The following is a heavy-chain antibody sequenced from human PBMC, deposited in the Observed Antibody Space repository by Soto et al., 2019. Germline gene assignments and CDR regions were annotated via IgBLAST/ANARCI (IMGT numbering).Heavy chain of an antibody. CDR3: ARDFVVGGPTINYYYGMDV. Sequence: GGSLRLSCEASGFTVSSNYISWVRQAPEKGLEWISIIYSAGNTYYADSVKGRFTISRDNSKNTLYLQMNSLGAEDTAVYYCARDFVVGGPTINYYYGMDVWGQGTTVTVSS. CDR2: IYSAGNT. V-gene: IGHV3-66*01. J-gene: IGHJ6*02. CDR1: GFTVSSNY. D-gene: IGHD1-26*01.